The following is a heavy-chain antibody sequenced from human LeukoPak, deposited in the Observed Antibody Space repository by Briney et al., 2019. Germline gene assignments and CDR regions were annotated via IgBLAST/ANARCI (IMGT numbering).Heavy chain of an antibody. D-gene: IGHD4-23*01. CDR2: ISGSGGST. CDR1: GFTFSSYA. J-gene: IGHJ3*02. V-gene: IGHV3-23*01. Sequence: GGSLRLSCAASGFTFSSYAMSWVRQAPGKGLEWVSAISGSGGSTYYADSVKGRFTISRDNAKNSLYLQMNSLRAEDTAVYYCARDTEVTSAFDIWGQGTMVTVSS. CDR3: ARDTEVTSAFDI.